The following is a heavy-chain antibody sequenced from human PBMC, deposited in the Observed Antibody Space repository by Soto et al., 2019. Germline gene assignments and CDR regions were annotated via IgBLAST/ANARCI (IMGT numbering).Heavy chain of an antibody. CDR2: SSHSGTS. D-gene: IGHD3-9*01. CDR3: ARVVLTITRGAFDA. V-gene: IGHV4-4*02. J-gene: IGHJ3*01. CDR1: GGSISSSHW. Sequence: QVQLQESGPGLVKPSGTLSLTCAVSGGSISSSHWWTWVRQSPGKGLEYIGESSHSGTSNSNPPLKSRVTLSVDKSKNHFSLTLTSVTAADTAVYYCARVVLTITRGAFDAWGQGTLVIVSS.